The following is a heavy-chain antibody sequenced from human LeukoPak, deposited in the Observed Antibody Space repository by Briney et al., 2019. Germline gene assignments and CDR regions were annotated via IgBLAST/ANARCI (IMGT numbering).Heavy chain of an antibody. CDR2: INPNSGGT. V-gene: IGHV1-2*02. Sequence: ASVKVSCMASGYTFTGYYMHWVREAPGQGLEWMGWINPNSGGTNYAQKFQGRVTMTRDTSISTAYMELSRLRSDDTAVYYCARGNEAAAGIGWFDPWGQGTLVTVSS. CDR3: ARGNEAAAGIGWFDP. J-gene: IGHJ5*02. D-gene: IGHD6-13*01. CDR1: GYTFTGYY.